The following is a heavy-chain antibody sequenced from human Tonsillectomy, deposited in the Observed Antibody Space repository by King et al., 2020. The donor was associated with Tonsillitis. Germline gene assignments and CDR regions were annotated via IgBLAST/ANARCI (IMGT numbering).Heavy chain of an antibody. CDR1: GLTFRDYG. CDR2: ISYDGSDK. V-gene: IGHV3-30*18. Sequence: VQLVESGGGVVQPGRSLRLSCAVSGLTFRDYGMHWVRQAPGKGLEWVAVISYDGSDKYYADSVKGRFTISRDNSKNTLYLQMNRLRAEDTAVYYCAKVDRVVRGVIITERYYYGMDVWGQGTTVTVSS. J-gene: IGHJ6*02. CDR3: AKVDRVVRGVIITERYYYGMDV. D-gene: IGHD3-10*01.